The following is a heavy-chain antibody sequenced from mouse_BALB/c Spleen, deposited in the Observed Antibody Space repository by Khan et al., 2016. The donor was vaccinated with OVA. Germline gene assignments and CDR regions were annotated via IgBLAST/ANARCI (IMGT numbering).Heavy chain of an antibody. CDR2: ISDGGSYT. CDR1: GFTFSDYY. Sequence: EVELVESGGGLVKPGGSLKLSCAASGFTFSDYYMYWVRQTPEKRLEWVATISDGGSYTYYPDSVKGRFTISSDDAKNNPYLQMSSLKSEDTAMYNWARSYYGDPFAYWGQGTLVTVSA. V-gene: IGHV5-4*02. D-gene: IGHD2-13*01. J-gene: IGHJ3*01. CDR3: ARSYYGDPFAY.